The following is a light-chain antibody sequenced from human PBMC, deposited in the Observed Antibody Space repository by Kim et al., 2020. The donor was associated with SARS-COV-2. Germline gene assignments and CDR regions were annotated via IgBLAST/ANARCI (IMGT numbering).Light chain of an antibody. J-gene: IGLJ1*01. CDR2: VNN. V-gene: IGLV1-40*01. CDR1: SSNIGADYD. Sequence: QPVLTQPPSVSGAPGQRVAISCTGSSSNIGADYDVHWYQHLPGTAPKLLIYVNNNRPSGVPDRFSGSKSGTSASLAITGLQAEDEADYYCQSYDSSLSGYVFGTGTKVTVL. CDR3: QSYDSSLSGYV.